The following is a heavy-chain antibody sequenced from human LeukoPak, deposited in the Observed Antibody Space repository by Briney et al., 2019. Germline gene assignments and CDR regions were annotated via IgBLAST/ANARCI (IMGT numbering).Heavy chain of an antibody. D-gene: IGHD2-15*01. V-gene: IGHV4-39*01. CDR2: IYYSGST. CDR3: ARGYCSGGSCYVNWFDP. J-gene: IGHJ5*02. Sequence: SETLSLTCTVASGSISSSNYYWGWIRQPPGKGLEWIGSIYYSGSTYYNPSLKSRVTISVDTSKNQFSLKLTSVTAADTAVYYCARGYCSGGSCYVNWFDPWGQGTLVTVSS. CDR1: SGSISSSNYY.